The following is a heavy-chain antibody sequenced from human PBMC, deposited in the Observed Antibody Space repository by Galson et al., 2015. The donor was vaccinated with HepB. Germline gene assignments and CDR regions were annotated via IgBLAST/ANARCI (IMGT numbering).Heavy chain of an antibody. D-gene: IGHD6-13*01. J-gene: IGHJ4*02. CDR3: ARVLWYSSSWYYFDY. Sequence: SLRLSCAASGFTFSSYALHWVRQAPGKGLEWVAVISYDGSNKYYADSVKGRFTISRDNSKNTLYLQMNSLRAEDTAVYYCARVLWYSSSWYYFDYWGQGTLVTVSS. CDR2: ISYDGSNK. CDR1: GFTFSSYA. V-gene: IGHV3-30-3*01.